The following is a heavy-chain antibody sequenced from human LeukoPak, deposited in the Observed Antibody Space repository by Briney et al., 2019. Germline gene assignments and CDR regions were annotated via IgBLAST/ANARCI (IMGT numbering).Heavy chain of an antibody. V-gene: IGHV1-69*04. Sequence: ASVKVSCKASGYTFTSYGISWVRQAPGQGLEWMGRIIPILGIANYAQKFQGRVTITADKSTSTAYMELSSLRSEDTAVYYCASGAWGYDFWSGPFDYWGQGTLVTVSS. CDR2: IIPILGIA. D-gene: IGHD3-3*01. CDR3: ASGAWGYDFWSGPFDY. CDR1: GYTFTSYG. J-gene: IGHJ4*02.